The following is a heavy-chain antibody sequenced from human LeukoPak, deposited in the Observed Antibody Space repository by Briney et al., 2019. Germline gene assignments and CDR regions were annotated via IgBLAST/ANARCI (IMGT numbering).Heavy chain of an antibody. CDR3: AKDLGRGTGYLLAFDI. CDR1: GFTFSSYS. J-gene: IGHJ3*02. Sequence: RGSLRLSCAASGFTFSSYSMNWVRQAPGKGLEWVSAISGSGGSTYYADSVKGRFTISRDNSKNTLYLQMNSLRAEDTAVYYCAKDLGRGTGYLLAFDIWGQGTMVTVSS. D-gene: IGHD3/OR15-3a*01. CDR2: ISGSGGST. V-gene: IGHV3-23*01.